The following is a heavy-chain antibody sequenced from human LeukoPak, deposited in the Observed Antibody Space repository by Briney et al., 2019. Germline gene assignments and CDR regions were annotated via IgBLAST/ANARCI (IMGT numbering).Heavy chain of an antibody. CDR3: ATNSDIVGDYGMDV. D-gene: IGHD2-15*01. Sequence: SVKVSCKASGGTFSSYAISWVRQAPGQGLEWMGRIIPILGIANYAQKFQGRVTITADKSTSTAYMELSSLRSEDTAVYYCATNSDIVGDYGMDVWGQGTTVTVSS. V-gene: IGHV1-69*04. CDR1: GGTFSSYA. J-gene: IGHJ6*02. CDR2: IIPILGIA.